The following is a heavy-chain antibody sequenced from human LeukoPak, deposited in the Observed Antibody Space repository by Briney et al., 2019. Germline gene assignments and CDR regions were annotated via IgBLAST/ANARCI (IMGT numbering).Heavy chain of an antibody. V-gene: IGHV4-59*08. D-gene: IGHD6-19*01. Sequence: SETLSLTCTVSGGSISSYYWSWFRRPPGKGLEGIGYIYYSGSTNYNPSLKTRVTISVDTSKNQFSLKLSSVTAADTAVYYCARKGSSGWIFDYWGQGTLVTVSS. CDR2: IYYSGST. CDR3: ARKGSSGWIFDY. CDR1: GGSISSYY. J-gene: IGHJ4*02.